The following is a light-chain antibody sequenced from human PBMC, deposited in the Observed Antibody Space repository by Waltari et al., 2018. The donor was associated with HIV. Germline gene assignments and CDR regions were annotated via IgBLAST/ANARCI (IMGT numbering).Light chain of an antibody. V-gene: IGLV6-57*03. CDR3: QSYDRFNRWV. CDR2: DDC. Sequence: NFMLTQPHSVSESPGRTVVISCTRSTGSIASNYVRCDQQRPGSAPTPIRYDDCQRPSGFPDRFSGIMNKSANSAPLTISGLKTEDEATYYCQSYDRFNRWVFGGGTRLTVL. J-gene: IGLJ3*02. CDR1: TGSIASNY.